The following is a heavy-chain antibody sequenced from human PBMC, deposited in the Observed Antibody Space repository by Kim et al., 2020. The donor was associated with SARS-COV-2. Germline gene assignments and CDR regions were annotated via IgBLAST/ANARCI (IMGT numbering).Heavy chain of an antibody. CDR3: ASDAKVGATTPFGY. D-gene: IGHD1-26*01. J-gene: IGHJ4*02. V-gene: IGHV3-30*07. Sequence: VASVKGPFPISRDISKHTLFLQMNSVSAEDTAVYYCASDAKVGATTPFGYWGQGTLVTVSS.